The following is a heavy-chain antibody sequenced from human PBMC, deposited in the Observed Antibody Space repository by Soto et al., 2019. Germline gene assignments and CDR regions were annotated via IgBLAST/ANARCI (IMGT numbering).Heavy chain of an antibody. CDR1: GGSISSGGYY. CDR2: IQHSGST. Sequence: QVQLQESGPGLVKASQTLSLTCNVSGGSISSGGYYWTWIRQHPGKVLEWIGNIQHSGSTFYNPSLKRRVSIPVDTSKNQFSLKLSSVTAADTAVYFCVRGVLSWGQGTLVTVSS. V-gene: IGHV4-31*03. J-gene: IGHJ1*01. D-gene: IGHD3-10*01. CDR3: VRGVLS.